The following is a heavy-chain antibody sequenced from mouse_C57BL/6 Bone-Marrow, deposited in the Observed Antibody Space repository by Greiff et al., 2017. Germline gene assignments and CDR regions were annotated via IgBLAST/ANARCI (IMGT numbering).Heavy chain of an antibody. V-gene: IGHV1-54*01. J-gene: IGHJ2*01. Sequence: VQLQQSGAELVRPGTSVKVSCKASGYAFTNYLIEWVKQRPGQGLEWIGVINPGSGGTNYNEKFKGRATLTADKSSSTAYMQLSSLTSEDSAVYFCAASYGVYYFDYWGQGTTLTVSS. D-gene: IGHD1-2*01. CDR3: AASYGVYYFDY. CDR1: GYAFTNYL. CDR2: INPGSGGT.